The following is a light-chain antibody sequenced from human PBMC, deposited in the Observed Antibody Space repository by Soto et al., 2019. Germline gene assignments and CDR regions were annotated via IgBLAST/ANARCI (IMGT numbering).Light chain of an antibody. J-gene: IGKJ2*01. Sequence: EIVLTQSPATLSLSPGERATLSCRASQSVSSYLAWYQQKPGQAPRLLIYDASNRATGIPARFSGSGSGTDFSLTISSLAPEDFALYYCQQRSNWPYTFGQGTKLEIK. CDR2: DAS. CDR1: QSVSSY. CDR3: QQRSNWPYT. V-gene: IGKV3-11*01.